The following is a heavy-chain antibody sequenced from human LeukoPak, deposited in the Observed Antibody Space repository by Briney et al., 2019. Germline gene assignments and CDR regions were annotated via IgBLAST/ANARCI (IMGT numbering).Heavy chain of an antibody. CDR2: IYTSGST. D-gene: IGHD2-15*01. Sequence: SETLSLTCTVSGGSISSYYWSWIRQPAGKGLEWIGRIYTSGSTNYNPSLKSRVTMSVDTSKNQFSLKLSSVTAADTAVYYCAREGYCSGGSCRYHYYGMDVWGQGTTVTVSS. CDR3: AREGYCSGGSCRYHYYGMDV. V-gene: IGHV4-4*07. CDR1: GGSISSYY. J-gene: IGHJ6*02.